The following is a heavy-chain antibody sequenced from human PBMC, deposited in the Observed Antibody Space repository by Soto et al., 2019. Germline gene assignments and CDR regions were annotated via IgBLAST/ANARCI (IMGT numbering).Heavy chain of an antibody. CDR1: GFTFTSYS. V-gene: IGHV3-21*01. D-gene: IGHD6-19*01. CDR2: ISSSSSDI. Sequence: GGSLRLSCAASGFTFTSYSMNWVRQSPGKGLEWLSSISSSSSDIYDADSAKGRFTISRDNAKNSLYLQIHSLRAEDTAVYYCARDVEWYSSGWSAGEIEYWGQGTLLIGSS. CDR3: ARDVEWYSSGWSAGEIEY. J-gene: IGHJ4*02.